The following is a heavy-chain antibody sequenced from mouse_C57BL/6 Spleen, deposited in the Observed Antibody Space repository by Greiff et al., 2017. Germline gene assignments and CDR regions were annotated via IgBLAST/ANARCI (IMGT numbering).Heavy chain of an antibody. J-gene: IGHJ2*01. V-gene: IGHV5-17*01. CDR1: GFTFSDYG. CDR3: ARDLYYYGSSYNFDY. CDR2: ISSGSSTI. Sequence: EVQLVESGGGLVKPGGSLKLSCAASGFTFSDYGMHWVRQAPEKGLEWVAYISSGSSTIYYADTVKGRFTISRDNAKNTLFLQMTSLRSEETAMYYCARDLYYYGSSYNFDYWGQGTTLTVSS. D-gene: IGHD1-1*01.